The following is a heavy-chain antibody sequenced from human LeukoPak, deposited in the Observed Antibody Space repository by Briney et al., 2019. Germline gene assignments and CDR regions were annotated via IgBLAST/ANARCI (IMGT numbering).Heavy chain of an antibody. Sequence: SQTLSLTCAVSGGSISSGGYSWSWIRQPPGKGLEWIGYIYHSGSTYYNPSLKSRVTISVDRSKNQFSLKLSSVTAADTAVYYCAGSYARTAPFDYWGQGTLVTVSS. CDR3: AGSYARTAPFDY. J-gene: IGHJ4*02. D-gene: IGHD1-26*01. V-gene: IGHV4-30-2*01. CDR1: GGSISSGGYS. CDR2: IYHSGST.